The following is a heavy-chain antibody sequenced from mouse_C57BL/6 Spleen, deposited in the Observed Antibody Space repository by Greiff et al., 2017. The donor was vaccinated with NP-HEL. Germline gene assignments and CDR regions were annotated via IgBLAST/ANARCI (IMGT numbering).Heavy chain of an antibody. J-gene: IGHJ1*03. CDR3: ARSGTGYFDV. V-gene: IGHV1-54*01. CDR1: GYAFTNYL. Sequence: VMLVESGAELVRPGTSVKVSCKASGYAFTNYLIEWVKQRPGQGLEWIGVINPGSGGTNYNEKFKGKATLTADKSSSTAYMQLSSLTSEDSAVYFCARSGTGYFDVWGTGTTVTVSS. D-gene: IGHD4-1*01. CDR2: INPGSGGT.